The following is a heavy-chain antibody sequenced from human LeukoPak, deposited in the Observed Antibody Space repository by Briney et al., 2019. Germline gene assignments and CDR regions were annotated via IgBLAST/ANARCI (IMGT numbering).Heavy chain of an antibody. V-gene: IGHV1-2*02. CDR3: AGDGPLWFGELLSDY. CDR1: GYTFTGYY. Sequence: ASVKVSCKASGYTFTGYYMHWVRQAPGQGLEWMGWINPNSGGTNYAQKFQGRVTMTRDTSISTAYMELSRLRSDDTAVYYCAGDGPLWFGELLSDYWGQGTLVTVSS. D-gene: IGHD3-10*01. J-gene: IGHJ4*02. CDR2: INPNSGGT.